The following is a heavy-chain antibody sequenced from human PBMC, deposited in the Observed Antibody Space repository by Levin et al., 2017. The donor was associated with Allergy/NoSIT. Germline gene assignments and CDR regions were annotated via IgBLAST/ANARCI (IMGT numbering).Heavy chain of an antibody. D-gene: IGHD4-11*01. CDR3: ARDQPPRIMPTVTTGWLDS. J-gene: IGHJ5*01. Sequence: LSLTCAASGFTFSSYAMHWVRQAPGKGLEWVAVISYDGTRGYYADPVEGRFPIPRANSRSTLYLQMNTLRAEDTAVYYCARDQPPRIMPTVTTGWLDSWGQGTLVTVSS. V-gene: IGHV3-30-3*01. CDR1: GFTFSSYA. CDR2: ISYDGTRG.